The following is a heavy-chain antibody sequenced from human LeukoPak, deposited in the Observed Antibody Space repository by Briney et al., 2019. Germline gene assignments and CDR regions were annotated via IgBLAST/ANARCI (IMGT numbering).Heavy chain of an antibody. D-gene: IGHD5-18*01. CDR2: ISGSGGST. V-gene: IGHV3-23*01. J-gene: IGHJ4*02. CDR3: AKDLFELWSQRGIDY. Sequence: GGSLRLSCAASGFTFSSYAMSWVRQAPGKGLEWVSAISGSGGSTYYADSVKGRFTISRDNSKNTLYLQMNSLRAEDTAVYYCAKDLFELWSQRGIDYWGQGTLVTVSS. CDR1: GFTFSSYA.